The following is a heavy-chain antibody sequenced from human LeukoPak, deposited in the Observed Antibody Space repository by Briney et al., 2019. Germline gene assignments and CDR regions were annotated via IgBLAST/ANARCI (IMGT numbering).Heavy chain of an antibody. CDR2: ISWNSGSI. D-gene: IGHD5-12*01. CDR3: AKDWGPVGYEVHYFDY. Sequence: GGSLRLSCAASGFTFDDYAMHWVRQAPGKGLEWVSGISWNSGSIGYADSVKGRFTISRDNAKNSLYLQMNSLRAEDTALYYCAKDWGPVGYEVHYFDYWGQGTLVTVSS. V-gene: IGHV3-9*01. J-gene: IGHJ4*02. CDR1: GFTFDDYA.